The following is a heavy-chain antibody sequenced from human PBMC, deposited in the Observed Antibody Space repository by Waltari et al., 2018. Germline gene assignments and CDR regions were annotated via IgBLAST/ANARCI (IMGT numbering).Heavy chain of an antibody. Sequence: EVQLLESGGGLVQPGGSLRLSCAASGFTFSSYAMRWVRQAPGTGLEWVSAISGSGGSTYYADAVKGRFTISRDNSKNTLYLQMNSLRAEDTAVYYCAKDARAVTMIVVVVLDYWGQGTLVTVSS. CDR1: GFTFSSYA. V-gene: IGHV3-23*01. CDR2: ISGSGGST. CDR3: AKDARAVTMIVVVVLDY. J-gene: IGHJ4*02. D-gene: IGHD3-22*01.